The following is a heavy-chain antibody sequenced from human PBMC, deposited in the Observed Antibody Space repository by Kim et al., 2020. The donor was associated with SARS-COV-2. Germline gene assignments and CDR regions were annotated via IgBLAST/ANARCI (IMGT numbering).Heavy chain of an antibody. V-gene: IGHV4-39*07. J-gene: IGHJ4*02. Sequence: YNPSLKSRVTISVDTSKNQFSLKLRSVTAADTAVYYCARTDSGYDWVFDYWGQGTLVTVSS. D-gene: IGHD5-12*01. CDR3: ARTDSGYDWVFDY.